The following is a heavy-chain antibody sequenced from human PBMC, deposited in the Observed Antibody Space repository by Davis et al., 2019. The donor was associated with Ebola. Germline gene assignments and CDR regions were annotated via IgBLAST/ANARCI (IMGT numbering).Heavy chain of an antibody. CDR1: GYTFTNYA. D-gene: IGHD4-17*01. Sequence: ASVKVSCKASGYTFTNYAIHWVRQAPGQRLEWMGWINAGNGNTKYSQKFQGRVTITRDTSASTAYMELSSLRSGDTAVYYCARSTTVTPKVGLDYWGQGTLVTVSS. CDR3: ARSTTVTPKVGLDY. V-gene: IGHV1-3*01. J-gene: IGHJ4*02. CDR2: INAGNGNT.